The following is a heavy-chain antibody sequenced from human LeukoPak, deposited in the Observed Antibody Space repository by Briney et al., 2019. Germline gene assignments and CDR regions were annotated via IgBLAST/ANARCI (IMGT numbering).Heavy chain of an antibody. J-gene: IGHJ4*02. CDR2: ISYDGSNK. V-gene: IGHV3-30*03. CDR3: ARLTEPDPVDY. D-gene: IGHD1-14*01. CDR1: GFTFSSYG. Sequence: GGSLRLSCAASGFTFSSYGMHWVRQAPGKGLEWVAVISYDGSNKYYADSVKGRFTISRDNSKNTLYLQMNSLRAEDTAVYYCARLTEPDPVDYWGQGTLVTVSS.